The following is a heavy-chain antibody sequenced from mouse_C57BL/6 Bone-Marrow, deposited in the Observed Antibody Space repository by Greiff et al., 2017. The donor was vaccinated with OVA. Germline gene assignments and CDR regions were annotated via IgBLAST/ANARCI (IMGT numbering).Heavy chain of an antibody. CDR1: GFTFSDYY. V-gene: IGHV5-16*01. CDR3: ARDSDGPV. D-gene: IGHD2-3*01. Sequence: EVQGVASEGGLVQPGSSMKLSCTASGFTFSDYYMAWVRQVPEKGLEWVANINYDGSSTYYLDSLKSRFIISRDNAKNILYLQMSSLKSEDTATYYCARDSDGPVWGTGTTLTVSS. J-gene: IGHJ1*03. CDR2: INYDGSST.